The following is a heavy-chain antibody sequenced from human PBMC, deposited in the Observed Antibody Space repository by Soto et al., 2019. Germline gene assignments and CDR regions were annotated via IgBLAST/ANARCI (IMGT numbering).Heavy chain of an antibody. CDR3: AREEYCSSTSCYIDI. CDR2: IWYDGSNK. J-gene: IGHJ3*02. D-gene: IGHD2-2*02. CDR1: GFTFSSYG. V-gene: IGHV3-33*01. Sequence: QVQLVESGGGVVQPGRSLRLSCAASGFTFSSYGMHWVRQAPGKGLEWVAVIWYDGSNKYYADSVKGRFTISRDNSKNTLYLQMNSLRAEDTAVYYCAREEYCSSTSCYIDIWGQGTMVTVSS.